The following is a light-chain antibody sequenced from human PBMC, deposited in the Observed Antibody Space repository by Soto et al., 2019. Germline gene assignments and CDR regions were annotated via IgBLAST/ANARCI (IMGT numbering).Light chain of an antibody. J-gene: IGKJ4*01. CDR2: DAS. CDR3: NQYYKWPLT. V-gene: IGKV3-15*01. Sequence: EIVMTQSAAALSVSPGERVTLSCRASQGAISNLAWYQQKPGQTPRLLIYDASTRATDIPARFSGSGSGTDFTLTISSLLSEDVAVYYCNQYYKWPLTFGGGTKVDIK. CDR1: QGAISN.